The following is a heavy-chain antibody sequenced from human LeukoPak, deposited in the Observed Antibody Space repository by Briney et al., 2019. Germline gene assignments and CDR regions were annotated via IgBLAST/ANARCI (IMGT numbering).Heavy chain of an antibody. V-gene: IGHV1-2*02. D-gene: IGHD5-24*01. Sequence: ASVKVSCKTSGYTFTGYFMHWVRQAPGQGLQWMGWINPNSGDTNYAQKFQGRVTMTRDTSITTAYMELSRLRSDDTAVYYCAAYRDGYNYNWFDPWGQGTLVTVSS. J-gene: IGHJ5*02. CDR1: GYTFTGYF. CDR2: INPNSGDT. CDR3: AAYRDGYNYNWFDP.